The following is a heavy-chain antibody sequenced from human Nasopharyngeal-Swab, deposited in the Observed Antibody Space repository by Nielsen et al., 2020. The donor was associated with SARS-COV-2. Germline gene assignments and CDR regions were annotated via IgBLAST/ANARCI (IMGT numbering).Heavy chain of an antibody. V-gene: IGHV3-48*04. CDR2: ISSSSSTI. CDR3: ARDPDYDFWSGYSKSFDY. Sequence: GGSLRLSCAASGFTFSSYSMNWVRQAPGKRLEWVSYISSSSSTIYYADSVKGRFTISRDNAKNSLYLQMNSLRAEDTAVYYCARDPDYDFWSGYSKSFDYWGQGTLVTVSS. CDR1: GFTFSSYS. D-gene: IGHD3-3*01. J-gene: IGHJ4*02.